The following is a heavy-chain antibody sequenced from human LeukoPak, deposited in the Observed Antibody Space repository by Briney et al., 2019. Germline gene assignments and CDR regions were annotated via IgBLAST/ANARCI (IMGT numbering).Heavy chain of an antibody. D-gene: IGHD4-17*01. CDR1: GFTFSSYE. V-gene: IGHV3-48*03. CDR2: ISSSGSTI. J-gene: IGHJ5*02. Sequence: GGSLRLSCAASGFTFSSYEMNWVRQAPGKGLEWVSYISSSGSTIYYADSVKGRFTISRDNAKNSLYLQMNSLRAEDTAVYYCVSHGPKGWFDPWGQGTLVTVSS. CDR3: VSHGPKGWFDP.